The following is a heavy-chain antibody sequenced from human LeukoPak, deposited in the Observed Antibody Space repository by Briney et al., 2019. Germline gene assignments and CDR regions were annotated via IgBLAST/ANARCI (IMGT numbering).Heavy chain of an antibody. D-gene: IGHD6-6*01. V-gene: IGHV3-30*18. CDR1: GFTFSSYG. Sequence: GGSLGLSCAASGFTFSSYGMHWVRQAPGKGLEWVAVISYDGSNKYYADSVKGRFTISRENSKNTLYLQMNSLRAEDTAVYYCAKENIAARPDYYYYYGMDVWGQGTTVTVSS. CDR2: ISYDGSNK. CDR3: AKENIAARPDYYYYYGMDV. J-gene: IGHJ6*02.